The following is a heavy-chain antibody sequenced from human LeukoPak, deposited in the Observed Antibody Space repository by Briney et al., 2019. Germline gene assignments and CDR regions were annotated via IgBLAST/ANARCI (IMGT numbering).Heavy chain of an antibody. CDR3: ATSRDIVVVPAAIGLNWFDP. J-gene: IGHJ5*02. D-gene: IGHD2-2*01. CDR2: IYYSGNT. V-gene: IGHV4-34*01. CDR1: GGCFSGYY. Sequence: PSETLSLTCAVYGGCFSGYYWSWIRQPPGKGLERIGSIYYSGNTYYNPSLKSRVTISVDTSKNQFSLKVRSVTAADTAVYYCATSRDIVVVPAAIGLNWFDPWGQGTLVTVSS.